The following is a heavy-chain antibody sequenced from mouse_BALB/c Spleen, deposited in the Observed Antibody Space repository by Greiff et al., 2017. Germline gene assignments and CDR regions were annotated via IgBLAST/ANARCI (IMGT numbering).Heavy chain of an antibody. D-gene: IGHD1-1*01. Sequence: VQLQQSGAELARPGASVKLSCKASGYTFTSYWMQWVKQRPGQGLEWIGAIYPGDGDTRYTQKFKGKATLTADKSSSTAYMQLSSLASEDSAVYYCARSEGITTVVATDAMDYWGQGTSVTVSS. CDR3: ARSEGITTVVATDAMDY. J-gene: IGHJ4*01. V-gene: IGHV1-87*01. CDR1: GYTFTSYW. CDR2: IYPGDGDT.